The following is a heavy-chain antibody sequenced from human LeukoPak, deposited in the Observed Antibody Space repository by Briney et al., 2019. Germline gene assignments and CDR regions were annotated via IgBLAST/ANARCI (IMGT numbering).Heavy chain of an antibody. CDR2: ISAYNGNT. Sequence: ASVKVSCKASGYTFTSYGISWVRQAPGQGLEWMGWISAYNGNTNYAQKLQGRVTMTTDTSTSTAYMELRSLRSDDTAVYYCARDLNNDILTGYSVAVYWGQGTLVTVSS. CDR3: ARDLNNDILTGYSVAVY. CDR1: GYTFTSYG. D-gene: IGHD3-9*01. J-gene: IGHJ4*02. V-gene: IGHV1-18*01.